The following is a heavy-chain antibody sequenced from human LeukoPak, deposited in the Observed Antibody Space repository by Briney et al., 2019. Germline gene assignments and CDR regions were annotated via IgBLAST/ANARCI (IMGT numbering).Heavy chain of an antibody. V-gene: IGHV1-69*06. D-gene: IGHD6-13*01. CDR3: ARTRSSSSSWYGQFDY. J-gene: IGHJ4*02. CDR2: IIPIFGTA. Sequence: SVKVSCKASGGTLSSYAISWVRQAPGQGLEWMGGIIPIFGTANYAQKFQGRVTITADKSTSTAYMELSSLRSEDTAVYYCARTRSSSSSWYGQFDYWGQGTLVTVSS. CDR1: GGTLSSYA.